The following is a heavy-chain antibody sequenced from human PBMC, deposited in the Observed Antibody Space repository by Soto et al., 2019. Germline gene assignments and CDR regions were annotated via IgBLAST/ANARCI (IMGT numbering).Heavy chain of an antibody. J-gene: IGHJ4*02. D-gene: IGHD3-22*01. Sequence: QVQLVQSGAEVRKPGASVKVSCKASGYTFSGYYMHWVRQAPGQGLEWMGWINPNSGGTKYAQKFQGWVTMTRDTSIRTAYIELSKLRSDDTAVYFCARDPTYYYDSSPCLYLDSWGQGTLVTVSS. CDR1: GYTFSGYY. CDR2: INPNSGGT. CDR3: ARDPTYYYDSSPCLYLDS. V-gene: IGHV1-2*04.